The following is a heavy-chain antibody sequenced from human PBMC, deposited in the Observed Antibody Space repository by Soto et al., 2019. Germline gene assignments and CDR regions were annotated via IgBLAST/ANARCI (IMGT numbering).Heavy chain of an antibody. Sequence: PAGSLRLSCAASGFTFSRFGMHWVRQAPGKGLEWVAIISYDGSNKYYADSVRGRVTISRDNSQNTLYLQMNSLRTEDTAVYYCAKQVFVRSGGFKSAYADYWGQGTLVTVSS. CDR2: ISYDGSNK. J-gene: IGHJ4*02. D-gene: IGHD2-15*01. CDR3: AKQVFVRSGGFKSAYADY. CDR1: GFTFSRFG. V-gene: IGHV3-30*18.